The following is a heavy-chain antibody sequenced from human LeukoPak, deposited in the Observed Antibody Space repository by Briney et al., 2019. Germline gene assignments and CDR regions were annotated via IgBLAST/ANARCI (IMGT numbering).Heavy chain of an antibody. CDR3: ARGFYY. CDR2: IKQDGSGK. V-gene: IGHV3-7*03. Sequence: GGSLRLSCAASGFTFSSYWMSWVRQAPGKGLEWVANIKQDGSGKYYAVSVKGRFTISRDNAENSVYLQMNSLRAEDTAIYYCARGFYYWGQGTLVTVSS. J-gene: IGHJ4*02. CDR1: GFTFSSYW.